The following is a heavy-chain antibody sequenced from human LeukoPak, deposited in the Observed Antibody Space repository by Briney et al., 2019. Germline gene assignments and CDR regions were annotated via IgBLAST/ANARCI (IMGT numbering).Heavy chain of an antibody. Sequence: GGSLRLSCAASGFTVNTNYMSWVRQAPGKGLEWVSIMHSSGSTYYADSVKGRFTFSRDNSKNTLYLQMNSLRAEDTAVYYCAREEVVGAPFPGAFDIWGQGTMVTVSS. CDR3: AREEVVGAPFPGAFDI. D-gene: IGHD1-26*01. CDR1: GFTVNTNY. V-gene: IGHV3-66*03. J-gene: IGHJ3*02. CDR2: MHSSGST.